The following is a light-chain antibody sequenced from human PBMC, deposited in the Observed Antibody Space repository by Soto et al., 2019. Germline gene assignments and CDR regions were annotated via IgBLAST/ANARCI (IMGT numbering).Light chain of an antibody. CDR3: SSDTSSRTYV. CDR1: SSDVGAYNY. J-gene: IGLJ1*01. Sequence: QSVLTQPASVSGSPGQSITISCTGTSSDVGAYNYDSWYQQPPGKAPKLMIYDVSNRPSGVSNRFSGSKSSNAASLAIAGLHAEDDADYYWSSDTSSRTYVFGTGTKLTVL. CDR2: DVS. V-gene: IGLV2-14*01.